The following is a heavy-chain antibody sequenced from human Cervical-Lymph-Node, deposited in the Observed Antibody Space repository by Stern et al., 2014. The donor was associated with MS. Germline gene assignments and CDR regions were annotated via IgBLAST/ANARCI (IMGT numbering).Heavy chain of an antibody. Sequence: QVQLQESGPGLVRPSETLSLTCVVSGDSISSNNWWSWVRQSPEKGLEWIGEIHHSGTTNYAPSFKSRLTISLDKAKNHFSLKLSSVTAADTAVYHCARVSLSDYDYFDPWGQGTLVTVSS. CDR1: GDSISSNNW. V-gene: IGHV4-4*02. D-gene: IGHD5-12*01. CDR2: IHHSGTT. CDR3: ARVSLSDYDYFDP. J-gene: IGHJ5*02.